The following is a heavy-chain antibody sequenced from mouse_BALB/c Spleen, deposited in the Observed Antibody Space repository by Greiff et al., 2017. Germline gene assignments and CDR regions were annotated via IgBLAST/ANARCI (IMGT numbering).Heavy chain of an antibody. CDR1: GYSITSDYA. V-gene: IGHV3-2*02. CDR3: ARSGILRYYAMDY. Sequence: EVMLVESGPGLVKPSQSLSLTCTVTGYSITSDYAWNWIRQFPGNKLEWMGYISYSGSTSYNPSLKSRISITRDTSKNQFFLQLNSVTTEDTATYYCARSGILRYYAMDYWGQGTSVTVSS. CDR2: ISYSGST. J-gene: IGHJ4*01. D-gene: IGHD1-1*01.